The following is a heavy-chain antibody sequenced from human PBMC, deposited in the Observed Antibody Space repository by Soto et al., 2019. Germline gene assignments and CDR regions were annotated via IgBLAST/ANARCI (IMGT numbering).Heavy chain of an antibody. V-gene: IGHV3-33*01. CDR3: ARGQGHYYYYMDV. J-gene: IGHJ6*03. CDR1: GFSFSTYG. Sequence: GGSLRLSCAVSGFSFSTYGMHWVRQAPGKGLEWVTVIWYDGSSEYYADSVKGRFTISRDNSKNMLYLQMNSLRAEDTGVYYCARGQGHYYYYMDVWGKGTTVTVSS. CDR2: IWYDGSSE.